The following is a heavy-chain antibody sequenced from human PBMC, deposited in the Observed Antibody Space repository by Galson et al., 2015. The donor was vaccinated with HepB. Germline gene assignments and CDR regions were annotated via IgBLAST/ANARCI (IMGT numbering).Heavy chain of an antibody. D-gene: IGHD2-2*01. CDR1: GFTFSSYS. V-gene: IGHV3-48*02. CDR3: ARSVVPAPRTHFDY. Sequence: SLRLSCAASGFTFSSYSMNWVRQAPGKGLEWVSYISSSSSTIYYADSVKGRFTISRDNAKNSLYLQMNSLRDEDTAAYYCARSVVPAPRTHFDYWGQGTLVTVSS. CDR2: ISSSSSTI. J-gene: IGHJ4*02.